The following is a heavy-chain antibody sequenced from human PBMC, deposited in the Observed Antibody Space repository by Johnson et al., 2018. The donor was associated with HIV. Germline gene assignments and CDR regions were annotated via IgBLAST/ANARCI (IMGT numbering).Heavy chain of an antibody. CDR2: IKSKTDGGTT. J-gene: IGHJ3*02. CDR1: GFTFSNYA. V-gene: IGHV3-15*01. D-gene: IGHD3-3*01. CDR3: TTNFWSGFYPDAFDI. Sequence: VQLVESGGGVVQPGGSLRLSCAASGFTFSNYAMNWVRQAPGKGLEWVGRIKSKTDGGTTDDAAPVKGRFTISRDDSETTVYLQMNSLKIEDTAVYYCTTNFWSGFYPDAFDIWGQGTMVTVSS.